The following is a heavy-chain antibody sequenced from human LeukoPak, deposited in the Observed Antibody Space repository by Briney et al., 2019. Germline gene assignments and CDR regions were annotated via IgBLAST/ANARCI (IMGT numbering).Heavy chain of an antibody. D-gene: IGHD3-9*01. J-gene: IGHJ5*02. CDR3: ARDTAPFYDILTGYYGFDP. CDR1: GYTFTSYA. V-gene: IGHV1-2*02. Sequence: ASVKVSCKASGYTFTSYAMHWVRQAPGQGLEWMGWINPNSGGTNYAQKFQGRVTMTRDTSISTAYMELSRLRSDDTAVYYCARDTAPFYDILTGYYGFDPWGQGTLVTVSS. CDR2: INPNSGGT.